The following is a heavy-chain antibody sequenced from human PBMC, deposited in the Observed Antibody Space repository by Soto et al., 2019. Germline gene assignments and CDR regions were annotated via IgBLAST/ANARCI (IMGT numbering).Heavy chain of an antibody. V-gene: IGHV3-21*01. CDR1: GFTFSSYS. Sequence: GGSLRLSCAASGFTFSSYSMNWVRQAPGKGLEWVSSISSSSSYIYYADSVKGRFTISRDNAKNSLYLEMNSLRAEDTALYYCARGSSSTSCPGYWGLGTLVTVSS. J-gene: IGHJ4*02. D-gene: IGHD2-2*01. CDR2: ISSSSSYI. CDR3: ARGSSSTSCPGY.